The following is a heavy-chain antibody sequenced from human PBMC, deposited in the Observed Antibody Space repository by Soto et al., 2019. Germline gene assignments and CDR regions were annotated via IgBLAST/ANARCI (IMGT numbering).Heavy chain of an antibody. J-gene: IGHJ3*02. D-gene: IGHD3-22*01. CDR3: ASHPYYYDSSGYYSVAYRAFDI. V-gene: IGHV1-18*01. CDR2: ISAYNGNT. Sequence: ASVKVSCKASCYTFTSYGISLFRHSPGLWLECILWISAYNGNTNYAQKLQGRVTMTTDTSTSTAYMELRSLRSDDTAVYYCASHPYYYDSSGYYSVAYRAFDIWGQGTMVTVSS. CDR1: CYTFTSYG.